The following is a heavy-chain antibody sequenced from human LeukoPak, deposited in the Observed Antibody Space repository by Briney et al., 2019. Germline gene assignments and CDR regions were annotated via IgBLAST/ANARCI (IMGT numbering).Heavy chain of an antibody. J-gene: IGHJ4*02. CDR2: IKQSGSEK. CDR1: GFAFSSYW. V-gene: IGHV3-7*01. Sequence: GGSLRLSCAASGFAFSSYWMSWVRQAPGKGLEWVANIKQSGSEKYYVDSVKGRFTISRDNAKNSLYLQMNSLRGEDTAVYYCARDWSGEYNYWGQGTLVTVSS. D-gene: IGHD3-3*01. CDR3: ARDWSGEYNY.